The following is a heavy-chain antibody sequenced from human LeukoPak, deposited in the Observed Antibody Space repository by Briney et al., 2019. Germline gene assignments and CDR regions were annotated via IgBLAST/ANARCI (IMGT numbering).Heavy chain of an antibody. D-gene: IGHD2-2*02. CDR2: PYTSGRT. CDR1: CCSINYFH. CDR3: ARVKGYCSSTSCYSYYYYMDV. V-gene: IGHV4-59*10. J-gene: IGHJ6*03. Sequence: KASETLSPTSSGFCCSINYFHWGRIPPAPGQGLRGVGGPYTSGRTNYNPSLKSRVTMSVDTSNNQFSLKLSSVTAADTAVYYRARVKGYCSSTSCYSYYYYMDVWGKGTTVTVSS.